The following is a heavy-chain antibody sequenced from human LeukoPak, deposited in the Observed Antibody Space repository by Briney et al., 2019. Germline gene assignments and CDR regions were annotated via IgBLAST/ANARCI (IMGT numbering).Heavy chain of an antibody. CDR2: IYYSGTT. D-gene: IGHD3-3*01. CDR1: GGSISSYY. J-gene: IGHJ3*02. CDR3: ARSVPRFLEWTPIGGAFDI. V-gene: IGHV4-59*01. Sequence: SETLSLTCTVSGGSISSYYWSWIRQPPGKGLEWIGYIYYSGTTNYNPSLKSRVTISVDTSKNQFSLKLNSVTAADTAVYYCARSVPRFLEWTPIGGAFDIWGQGTMVTVSS.